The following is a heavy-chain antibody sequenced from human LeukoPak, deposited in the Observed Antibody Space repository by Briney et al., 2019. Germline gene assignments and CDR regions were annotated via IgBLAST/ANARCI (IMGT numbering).Heavy chain of an antibody. V-gene: IGHV3-23*01. CDR3: AKVTGYFNAEYFQH. J-gene: IGHJ1*01. CDR1: GFTFSSYA. D-gene: IGHD3-9*01. Sequence: PGGSLRLSCAASGFTFSSYAMSWVRQAPGKGLEWVSAISGSGGSTYYADSVKGRLTISRDNSKHTLYLQMNSLRAEDTAVYYCAKVTGYFNAEYFQHWGQGTLVTVSS. CDR2: ISGSGGST.